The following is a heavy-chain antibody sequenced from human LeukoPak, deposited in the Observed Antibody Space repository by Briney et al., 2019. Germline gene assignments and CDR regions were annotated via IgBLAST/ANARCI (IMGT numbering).Heavy chain of an antibody. Sequence: SETLSLTCTVSGVSVSSGSYYWSWIRQPPGKGLEWIGYIYYSGSTNYNPSLKSRVTKSVDTSKNQFSLKLSSVTAADTAVYYCARGSTYYYGSGSYYYYYGMDVWGKGTTVTVSS. J-gene: IGHJ6*04. V-gene: IGHV4-61*01. D-gene: IGHD3-10*01. CDR3: ARGSTYYYGSGSYYYYYGMDV. CDR1: GVSVSSGSYY. CDR2: IYYSGST.